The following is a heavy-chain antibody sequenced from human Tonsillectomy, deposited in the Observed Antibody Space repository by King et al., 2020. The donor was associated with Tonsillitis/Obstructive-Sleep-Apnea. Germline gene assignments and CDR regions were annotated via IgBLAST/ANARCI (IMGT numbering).Heavy chain of an antibody. D-gene: IGHD5-18*01. CDR3: ARDAEWIVRHLDTAMGGAFDI. V-gene: IGHV3-30*04. J-gene: IGHJ3*02. Sequence: GQLVQSGGGVVQPGRSLRLSCAASGFTFSSYAMYWVRQAPGKGLEWVAVISYDGSNKSYADSVKGRFTISRDNSKNTMYLQMNSMRAEDTAVYYCARDAEWIVRHLDTAMGGAFDIWGQGTMVTVSS. CDR2: ISYDGSNK. CDR1: GFTFSSYA.